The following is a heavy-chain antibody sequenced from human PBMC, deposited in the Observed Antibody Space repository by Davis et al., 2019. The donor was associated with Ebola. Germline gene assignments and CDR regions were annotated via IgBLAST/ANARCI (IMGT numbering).Heavy chain of an antibody. V-gene: IGHV1-69*04. J-gene: IGHJ4*02. CDR1: GDTFSNYG. D-gene: IGHD2-8*01. Sequence: SSVKVSCKASGDTFSNYGINWVRPAPGQGLEWMGRIIPMVDTTNYARKFQDRVPMSADKSTSTVYMELSSLRSGDTAVYYCASGPWVYTTRRGLTLDNWGQGTQVTVSS. CDR3: ASGPWVYTTRRGLTLDN. CDR2: IIPMVDTT.